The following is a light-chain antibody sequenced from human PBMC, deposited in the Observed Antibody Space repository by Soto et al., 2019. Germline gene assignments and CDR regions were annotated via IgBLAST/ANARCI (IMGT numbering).Light chain of an antibody. CDR3: LHYYTTPEA. V-gene: IGKV4-1*01. CDR1: QSILYRSNNKHY. J-gene: IGKJ1*01. Sequence: DIVMTQSPDSLAVSLGERATINCKSSQSILYRSNNKHYLAWYQQKPGQRPKLLIYWASTRESGVPDRFSGSGSGTDFTLTIRSLQDEDSAVCYGLHYYTTPEAFGQGTKVEIK. CDR2: WAS.